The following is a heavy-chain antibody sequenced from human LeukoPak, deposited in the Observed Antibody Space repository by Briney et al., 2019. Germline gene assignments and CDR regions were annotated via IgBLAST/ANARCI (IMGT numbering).Heavy chain of an antibody. CDR1: GFTFRNHW. Sequence: GGSLRLSCAASGFTFRNHWMHWVRQAPGKGLVWVSRVDGDGSGASYADFVRGRFTISRDNAKDTLYLQMNSLRAEDTAVYYCVSLVVTADLAFDIWGQGTMVAVSS. D-gene: IGHD2-21*02. CDR2: VDGDGSGA. J-gene: IGHJ3*02. CDR3: VSLVVTADLAFDI. V-gene: IGHV3-74*01.